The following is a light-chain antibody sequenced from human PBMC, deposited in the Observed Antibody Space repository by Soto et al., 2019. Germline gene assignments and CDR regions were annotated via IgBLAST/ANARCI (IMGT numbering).Light chain of an antibody. CDR3: QQYSNWPLT. J-gene: IGKJ4*01. CDR1: QSVRTN. Sequence: EIVMTQSPATLSVSPGERATVSCRASQSVRTNLGWYQQKPGQAPRLLIYGASSRATGIPARFSGSGSGTEFTLTISSLQSEDFAVYYCQQYSNWPLTFGGGAKVEIK. V-gene: IGKV3-15*01. CDR2: GAS.